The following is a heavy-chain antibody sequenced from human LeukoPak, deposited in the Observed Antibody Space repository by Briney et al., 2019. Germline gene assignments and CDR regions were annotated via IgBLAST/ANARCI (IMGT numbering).Heavy chain of an antibody. CDR1: GGSISRYY. D-gene: IGHD6-6*01. CDR3: ARAGAESSSSWWFDP. CDR2: IYYSGGT. J-gene: IGHJ5*02. V-gene: IGHV4-59*01. Sequence: SETLSLTCTVSGGSISRYYWSWIRKPPGKGLEWIGYIYYSGGTNYNPSLKSRVTISVDTSKNQFSLKLTSVTAADTAVYYCARAGAESSSSWWFDPWGQGTLVTVSS.